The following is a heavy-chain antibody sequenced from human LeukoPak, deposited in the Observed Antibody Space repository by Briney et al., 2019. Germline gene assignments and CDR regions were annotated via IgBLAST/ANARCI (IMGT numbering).Heavy chain of an antibody. CDR1: GGTFSSYA. V-gene: IGHV1-69*06. Sequence: ASVKVSCKASGGTFSSYAISWVRQAPGQGLEWMGGIIPIFGTANYAQKLQGRVTITADKSTSTAYMELSSLRSEDTAVYYCARERLANYYGSGSYLPLDYWGQGTLVTVSS. CDR2: IIPIFGTA. J-gene: IGHJ4*02. D-gene: IGHD3-10*01. CDR3: ARERLANYYGSGSYLPLDY.